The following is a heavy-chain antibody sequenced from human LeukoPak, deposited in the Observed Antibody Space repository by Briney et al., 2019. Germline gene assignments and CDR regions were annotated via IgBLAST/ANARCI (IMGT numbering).Heavy chain of an antibody. D-gene: IGHD2-2*02. CDR2: INHSGQT. Sequence: SETLSLTCSVSGDSITSSGYFWGWIRQPPGKGLEWIGIINHSGQTFYNPSHKNRVTTSVDTSKNQFSLKLSSVTAADTAVYYCARAPGTYCSSTSCYSENWFDPWGQGTLVTVSS. V-gene: IGHV4-39*01. CDR1: GDSITSSGYF. J-gene: IGHJ5*02. CDR3: ARAPGTYCSSTSCYSENWFDP.